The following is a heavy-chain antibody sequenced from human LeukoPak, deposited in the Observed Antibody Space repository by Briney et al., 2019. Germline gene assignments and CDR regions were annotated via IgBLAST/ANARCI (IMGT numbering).Heavy chain of an antibody. CDR1: GYTFTSYW. CDR2: IYPGDSNT. V-gene: IGHV5-51*01. CDR3: ARHPLYYYNSGSYFPGVERFDP. J-gene: IGHJ5*02. D-gene: IGHD3-10*01. Sequence: GESLKISCKGSGYTFTSYWIAWVRQMPGKGLEWMGIIYPGDSNTRYSPSFQGQVTISADKSISTAYLQWSSLKASDTAVYYCARHPLYYYNSGSYFPGVERFDPWGQGTLVTVSS.